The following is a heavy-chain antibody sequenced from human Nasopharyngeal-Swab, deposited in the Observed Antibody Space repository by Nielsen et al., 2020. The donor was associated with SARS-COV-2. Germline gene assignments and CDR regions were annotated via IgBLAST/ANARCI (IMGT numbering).Heavy chain of an antibody. CDR3: AREGPYYYDSSGYCPFDY. V-gene: IGHV3-21*01. D-gene: IGHD3-22*01. Sequence: GESLKISCAASGFTFSSYSMNWVRQAPGKGLEWVSSISSSSSYIYYADSVKGRFTISRDNAKNSLYLQMNSLRAEDTAVYYCAREGPYYYDSSGYCPFDYWGQGTLVTVSS. CDR1: GFTFSSYS. CDR2: ISSSSSYI. J-gene: IGHJ4*02.